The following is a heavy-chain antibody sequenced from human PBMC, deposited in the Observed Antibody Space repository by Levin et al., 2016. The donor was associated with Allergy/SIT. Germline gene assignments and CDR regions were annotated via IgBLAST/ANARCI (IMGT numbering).Heavy chain of an antibody. D-gene: IGHD5-18*01. CDR3: AKDIALIGYSYDYYYYMDV. Sequence: GESLKISCAASGFTFSSYGMHWVRQAPGKGLEWVAVISYDGSNKYYADSVKGRFTISRDNSKNTLYLQMNSLRAEDTAVYYCAKDIALIGYSYDYYYYMDVWGKGTTVTVSS. CDR1: GFTFSSYG. CDR2: ISYDGSNK. J-gene: IGHJ6*03. V-gene: IGHV3-30*18.